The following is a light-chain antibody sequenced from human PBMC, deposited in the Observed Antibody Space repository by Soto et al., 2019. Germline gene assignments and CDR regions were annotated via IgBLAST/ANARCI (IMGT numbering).Light chain of an antibody. Sequence: AIRMTQSPASFSASTGDRVSITCRATQDIGRYLAWYQQIPGKAPKLLMYYASTLQTGVPSRFSGSGSGTDFTLTISYLQSEDFGTYYCQQFFNYPRTFGQGTKVEIK. J-gene: IGKJ1*01. CDR2: YAS. CDR3: QQFFNYPRT. V-gene: IGKV1-8*01. CDR1: QDIGRY.